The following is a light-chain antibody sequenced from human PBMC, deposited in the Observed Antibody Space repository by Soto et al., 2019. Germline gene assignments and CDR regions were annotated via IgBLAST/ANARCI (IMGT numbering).Light chain of an antibody. CDR2: DVT. CDR3: SSYSSSRTRV. J-gene: IGLJ2*01. CDR1: SSDVGNYNF. V-gene: IGLV2-14*03. Sequence: QSVLTQPASVSGSPGQSITISCTGTSSDVGNYNFVSWYQQHPGKAPKLMIYDVTDRPSGVSTRFSGSKSGNTASLTISGLQAEDEADYYCSSYSSSRTRVFGGGTQLTVL.